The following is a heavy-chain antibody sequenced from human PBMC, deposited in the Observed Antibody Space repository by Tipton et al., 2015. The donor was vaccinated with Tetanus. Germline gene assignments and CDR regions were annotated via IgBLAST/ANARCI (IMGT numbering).Heavy chain of an antibody. Sequence: AVSGFTFSSYAMSWVRQAPGKGLEWVSAISGSGGSTYYADSVKGRFTISRDNSKNTLYLQMNSLRDEDTAVYFCAKDHGPEITSVAATRYYYYGMDVWSQGTTVTVSS. CDR2: ISGSGGST. CDR1: GFTFSSYA. D-gene: IGHD2-15*01. J-gene: IGHJ6*02. V-gene: IGHV3-23*01. CDR3: AKDHGPEITSVAATRYYYYGMDV.